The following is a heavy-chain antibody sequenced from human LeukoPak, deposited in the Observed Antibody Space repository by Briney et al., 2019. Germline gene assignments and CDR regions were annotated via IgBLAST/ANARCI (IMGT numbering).Heavy chain of an antibody. CDR1: GYSFTSYW. CDR2: IYPGDSDT. J-gene: IGHJ4*02. CDR3: ARAPTSPTFGSGSYFDC. D-gene: IGHD3-10*01. Sequence: GESLKISCKGSGYSFTSYWVGWVRQMPGRGLEWMGIIYPGDSDTRYSPSFQGQVTISADKSISTAYLQWSSLTASDTAIYYCARAPTSPTFGSGSYFDCWGQGTLVTVSS. V-gene: IGHV5-51*01.